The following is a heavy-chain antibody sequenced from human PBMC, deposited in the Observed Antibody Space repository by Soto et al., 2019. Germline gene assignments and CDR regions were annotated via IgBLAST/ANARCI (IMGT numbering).Heavy chain of an antibody. CDR3: ARDGCSGGSCSCYYGMDV. Sequence: PGGSLRLSCAASGFTVSSHYMSWVRQAPKKGLEWVSLLFSGGSTYYADSVKGRFTISRDNSKNTVYLQMNSLRAEDTAVYYCARDGCSGGSCSCYYGMDVWGRGTTGTVSS. J-gene: IGHJ6*02. CDR1: GFTVSSHY. CDR2: LFSGGST. D-gene: IGHD2-15*01. V-gene: IGHV3-53*01.